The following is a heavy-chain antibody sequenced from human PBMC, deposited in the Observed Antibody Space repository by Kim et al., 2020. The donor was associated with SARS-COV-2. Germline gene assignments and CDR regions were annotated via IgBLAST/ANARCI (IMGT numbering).Heavy chain of an antibody. CDR1: GGTISSGDYY. Sequence: SETLSLTCTVSGGTISSGDYYWSWHRPPPGKDLEWNVYICCSGSYYSNPALKRRVTVSGDTYKNQFSLKLSSVAAADTAVYYWAREESITMVRGVTNRFEPSGQRTPVTLSP. D-gene: IGHD3-10*01. CDR3: AREESITMVRGVTNRFEP. V-gene: IGHV4-30-4*01. J-gene: IGHJ5*02. CDR2: ICCSGSY.